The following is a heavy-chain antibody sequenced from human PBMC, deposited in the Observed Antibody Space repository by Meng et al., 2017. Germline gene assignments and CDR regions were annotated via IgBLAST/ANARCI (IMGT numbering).Heavy chain of an antibody. CDR3: ARGGRVGYYDSSGYYAVDY. CDR2: ISSSSSYI. D-gene: IGHD3-22*01. J-gene: IGHJ4*02. CDR1: GFTFSSYS. Sequence: GGSLRLSCAASGFTFSSYSMNWVRQAPGKGLEWVSSISSSSSYIYYADSVKGRFTSSRDNAKNSLYLQMNSLRAEDTAVYYCARGGRVGYYDSSGYYAVDYWGQGTLVTVSS. V-gene: IGHV3-21*01.